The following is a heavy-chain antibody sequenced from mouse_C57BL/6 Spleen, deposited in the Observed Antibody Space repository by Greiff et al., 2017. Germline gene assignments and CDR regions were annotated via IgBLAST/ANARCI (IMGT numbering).Heavy chain of an antibody. CDR2: IHPSDSYT. D-gene: IGHD2-10*02. CDR1: GYTFTSYW. V-gene: IGHV1-74*01. J-gene: IGHJ2*01. Sequence: QVQLKESGAELVKPGASVKVSCKASGYTFTSYWMHWVKQRPGQGLEWIGRIHPSDSYTNYNQKFKGKATLTVDTSSSTAYMQLSSLTSEDSAVYYCARWYGNYDYWGQGTTLTVSS. CDR3: ARWYGNYDY.